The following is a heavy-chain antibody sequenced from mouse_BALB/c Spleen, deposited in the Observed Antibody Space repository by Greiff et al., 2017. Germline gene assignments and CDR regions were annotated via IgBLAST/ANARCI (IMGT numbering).Heavy chain of an antibody. Sequence: QVQLQQPGAELVKPGASVKLSCKASGYTFTSYWMHWVKQRPGHGLEWIGEILPGSGSTNYNEKFKGKATFTADTSSNTAYMQLSSLTSEDSAVYYCARSGYDGDWYFDVWGAGTTVTVSS. CDR3: ARSGYDGDWYFDV. J-gene: IGHJ1*01. V-gene: IGHV1-9*01. CDR1: GYTFTSYW. D-gene: IGHD2-14*01. CDR2: ILPGSGST.